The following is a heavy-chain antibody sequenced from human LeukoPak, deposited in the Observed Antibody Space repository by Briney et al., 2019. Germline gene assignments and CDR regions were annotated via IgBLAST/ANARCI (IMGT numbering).Heavy chain of an antibody. V-gene: IGHV4-34*01. CDR2: INHSGST. J-gene: IGHJ4*02. D-gene: IGHD3-22*01. CDR1: GGSISPYY. CDR3: ARYFTFDSSGYYYTFDY. Sequence: TASETLSLTCSVSGGSISPYYWSWIRQPPGMGLEWIGEINHSGSTNYNPSLKSRVTMSVDTSKNQFSLKLSSVNAADTAVYYCARYFTFDSSGYYYTFDYWGQGTLVTVSS.